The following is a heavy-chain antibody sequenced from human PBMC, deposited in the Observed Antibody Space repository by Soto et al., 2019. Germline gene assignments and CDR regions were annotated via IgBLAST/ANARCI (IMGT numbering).Heavy chain of an antibody. CDR1: GFTFSSYE. Sequence: PGGSLRLSCAASGFTFSSYEINWGRQAPGKGLEWVSYISSSGSTIYYADSVKGRFTISRDNAKNSLYLQMNSLRAEDTAVYYCATRSGGGGAFDFWGQGTMVTVSS. CDR2: ISSSGSTI. V-gene: IGHV3-48*03. J-gene: IGHJ3*01. D-gene: IGHD3-10*01. CDR3: ATRSGGGGAFDF.